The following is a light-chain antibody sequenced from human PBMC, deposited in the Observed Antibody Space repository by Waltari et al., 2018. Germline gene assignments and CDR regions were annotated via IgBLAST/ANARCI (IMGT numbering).Light chain of an antibody. CDR2: GAS. J-gene: IGKJ1*01. V-gene: IGKV3-15*01. Sequence: EVVMTQSPATLSVSLGERVTLSCRATDNVNSNLAWHHQKPGQAPRLLIYGASTRATGIPARFSGSGSGTQFTLTISSLQTEDFAVYYCQQYNFWPLTFGQGTKVEI. CDR1: DNVNSN. CDR3: QQYNFWPLT.